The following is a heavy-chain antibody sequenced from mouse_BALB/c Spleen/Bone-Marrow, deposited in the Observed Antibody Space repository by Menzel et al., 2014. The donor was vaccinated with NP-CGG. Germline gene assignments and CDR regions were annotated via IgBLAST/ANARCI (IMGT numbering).Heavy chain of an antibody. CDR3: SRGGNFDVMDY. CDR1: GYTFTSYY. V-gene: IGHV1S81*02. J-gene: IGHJ4*01. D-gene: IGHD2-1*01. CDR2: INPSNGAN. Sequence: LVESGAELVKPGASVKLSCKASGYTFTSYYMFWVKQRPGQGLEWIGGINPSNGANNFNEKFKSKATLTVDKSSSTAYMRLSSLTSEDSAVYYCSRGGNFDVMDYWGQGTSVTVSS.